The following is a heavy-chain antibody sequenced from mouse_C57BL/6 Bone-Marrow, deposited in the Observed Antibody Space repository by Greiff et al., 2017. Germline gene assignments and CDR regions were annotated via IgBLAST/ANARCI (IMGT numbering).Heavy chain of an antibody. V-gene: IGHV1-22*01. CDR3: ARKGLYYEYDGVWWYFDV. J-gene: IGHJ1*03. CDR1: GYTFTDYN. Sequence: EVKLQESGPELVKPGASVKMSCKASGYTFTDYNMHWVKQSHGKSLEWIGYINPNNGGTSYNQKFKGKATLTVNKSSSTAYMELRSLTSEDSAVYYCARKGLYYEYDGVWWYFDVWGTGTTVTVSS. CDR2: INPNNGGT. D-gene: IGHD2-4*01.